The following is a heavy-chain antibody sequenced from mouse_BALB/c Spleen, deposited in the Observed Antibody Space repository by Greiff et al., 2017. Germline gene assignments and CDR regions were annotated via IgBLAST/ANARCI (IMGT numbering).Heavy chain of an antibody. D-gene: IGHD1-1*01. J-gene: IGHJ2*01. CDR2: IYPGDGDT. Sequence: QVQLKESGAELVRPGSSVKISCKASGYAFSSYWMNWVKQRPGQGLEWIGQIYPGDGDTNYNGKFKGKATLTADKSSSTAYMQLSSLTSEDSAVYFCAREDYYGSSFFDYWGQGTTLTVSS. CDR1: GYAFSSYW. CDR3: AREDYYGSSFFDY. V-gene: IGHV1-80*01.